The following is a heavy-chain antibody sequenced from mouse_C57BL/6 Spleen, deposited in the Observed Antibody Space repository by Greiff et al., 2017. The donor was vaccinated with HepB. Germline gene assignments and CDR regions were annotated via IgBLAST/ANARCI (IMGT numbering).Heavy chain of an antibody. V-gene: IGHV14-2*01. D-gene: IGHD2-2*01. CDR3: ARGPMVTTGPDY. Sequence: VQLQQSGAELVKPGASVKLSCTASGFTIKDYYMHWVKQRTEQGLEWIGRIDPEDGDTKYAPKFQGKATITADTSSNTAYLQLSSLTSEDTAVYYCARGPMVTTGPDYWGQGTTLTVSS. J-gene: IGHJ2*01. CDR1: GFTIKDYY. CDR2: IDPEDGDT.